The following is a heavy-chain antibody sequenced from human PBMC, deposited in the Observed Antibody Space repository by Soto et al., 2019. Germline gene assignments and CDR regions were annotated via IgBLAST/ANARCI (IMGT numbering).Heavy chain of an antibody. D-gene: IGHD5-18*01. CDR1: GVTFSSYG. CDR2: IWYDGSNK. J-gene: IGHJ6*02. CDR3: ARDLLSYGYYYYGMDV. V-gene: IGHV3-33*01. Sequence: GGSLRLSCAASGVTFSSYGMHWVRQAPGKGLEWVAVIWYDGSNKYYADSVKGRFTISRDNSKNTLYLQMNSLRAEDTAVYYCARDLLSYGYYYYGMDVWGQGTTVTVSS.